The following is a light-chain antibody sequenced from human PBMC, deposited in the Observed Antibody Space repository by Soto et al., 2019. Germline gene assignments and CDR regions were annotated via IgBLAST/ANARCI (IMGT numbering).Light chain of an antibody. CDR3: QRYDGY. Sequence: DTQMTQSPSTLSASVGDTVTITCRARQNINNWLAWYQQKPEKVPKLLNYGASTLEDGVPSRFSGSRSGTEFTLTINSLQPDDFATYYCQRYDGYFGQGTKLEIK. V-gene: IGKV1-5*01. J-gene: IGKJ2*01. CDR2: GAS. CDR1: QNINNW.